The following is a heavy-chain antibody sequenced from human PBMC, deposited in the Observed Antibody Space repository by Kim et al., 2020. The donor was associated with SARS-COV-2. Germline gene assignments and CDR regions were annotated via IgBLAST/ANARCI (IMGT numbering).Heavy chain of an antibody. CDR2: INHSGST. CDR1: GGSFSGYY. Sequence: SETLSLTCAVYGGSFSGYYWSWIRQPPGKGLEWIGEINHSGSTNYNPSLKSRVTISVDTSKNQFSLKLSSVTAADTAVYYCARERGEMATSSGSFLAYYFDYWGQGTLVTVSS. J-gene: IGHJ4*02. CDR3: ARERGEMATSSGSFLAYYFDY. D-gene: IGHD3-10*01. V-gene: IGHV4-34*01.